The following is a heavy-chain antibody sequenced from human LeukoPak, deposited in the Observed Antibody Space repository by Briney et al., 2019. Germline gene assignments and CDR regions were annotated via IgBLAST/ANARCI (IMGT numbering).Heavy chain of an antibody. CDR1: GLTFSNYW. CDR3: ARRSWSFDY. V-gene: IGHV3-48*04. J-gene: IGHJ4*02. Sequence: GGSLRLSCAASGLTFSNYWMDWVRQAPGKGLEWVSYISSSGSTIYYADSVKGRFTISRDNAKNSLYLQMNSLRAEDTAVYYCARRSWSFDYWGQGTLVTVSS. D-gene: IGHD6-13*01. CDR2: ISSSGSTI.